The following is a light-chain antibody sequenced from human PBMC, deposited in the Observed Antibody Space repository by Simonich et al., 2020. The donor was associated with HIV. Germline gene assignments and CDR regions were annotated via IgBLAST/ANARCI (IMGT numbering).Light chain of an antibody. CDR1: SSDVGNYNL. J-gene: IGLJ1*01. V-gene: IGLV2-23*03. Sequence: QSALTQPVSVSGSPGQSITISCTGTSSDVGNYNLVSWYQQHPGKAPKLMIYEGNKRPSGVSNRFSGSKSGNTASLTNSGLQAEDEADYYCCSYAGTSTFNYIFGAGTKVTVL. CDR3: CSYAGTSTFNYI. CDR2: EGN.